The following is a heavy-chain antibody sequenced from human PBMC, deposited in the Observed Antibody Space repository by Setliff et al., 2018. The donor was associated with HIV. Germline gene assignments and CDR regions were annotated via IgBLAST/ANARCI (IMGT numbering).Heavy chain of an antibody. CDR2: IYHNGST. CDR3: ARGGGSRAATSSYYYMDV. Sequence: PSETLSLTCTVSGGSISIGGYYWGWIRQHPGKGLEWIGYIYHNGSTYYNPSLKSRVIISVDTSKNQFSQKLISVTAADSAVYYCARGGGSRAATSSYYYMDVWGKGTTVTVSS. V-gene: IGHV4-31*02. J-gene: IGHJ6*03. D-gene: IGHD2-15*01. CDR1: GGSISIGGYY.